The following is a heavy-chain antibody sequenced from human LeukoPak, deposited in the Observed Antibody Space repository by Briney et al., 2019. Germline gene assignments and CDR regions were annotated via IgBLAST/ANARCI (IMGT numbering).Heavy chain of an antibody. CDR2: IKEDGSED. V-gene: IGHV3-7*01. CDR1: GFTFSRAW. J-gene: IGHJ4*02. CDR3: ARDADGYED. D-gene: IGHD5-18*01. Sequence: GGSLRLSCAASGFTFSRAWMSWLRQAPGKGLEWVANIKEDGSEDYYADSVKGRFAISKDNAKNPLYLQMNSLRAEDTAMYYCARDADGYEDWGQGTLVTVSS.